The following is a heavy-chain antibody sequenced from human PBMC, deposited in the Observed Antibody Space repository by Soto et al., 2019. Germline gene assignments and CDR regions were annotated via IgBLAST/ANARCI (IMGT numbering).Heavy chain of an antibody. V-gene: IGHV3-11*01. CDR1: GFTFSDYY. D-gene: IGHD6-13*01. J-gene: IGHJ6*02. CDR2: ISNSGHAI. Sequence: VQLVESGGGLVKPGGSLRLSCVASGFTFSDYYMSWIRQAPGKGLEWVSYISNSGHAIYYADSVKGRFTVSRDNSNNSMSLQMDSLRADDTAIYYCARDARYASSSYGFDVWGQGTTVSVSS. CDR3: ARDARYASSSYGFDV.